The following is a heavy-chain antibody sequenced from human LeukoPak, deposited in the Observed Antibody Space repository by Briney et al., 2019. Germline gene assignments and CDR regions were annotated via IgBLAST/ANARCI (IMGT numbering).Heavy chain of an antibody. D-gene: IGHD3-22*01. V-gene: IGHV3-53*01. CDR1: GFTVSSNY. CDR3: ARDPHYYDSSGYYGPINY. CDR2: IYSGGST. J-gene: IGHJ4*02. Sequence: PGGSLRLSCAASGFTVSSNYMSWVRQAPGKGLEWVSVIYSGGSTYYADSVKGRFTISRDNAKNSLYLQMNSLRAEDTAVYYCARDPHYYDSSGYYGPINYWGQGTLVTVSS.